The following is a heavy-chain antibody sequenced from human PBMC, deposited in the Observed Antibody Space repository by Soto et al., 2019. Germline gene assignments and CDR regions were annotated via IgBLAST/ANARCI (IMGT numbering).Heavy chain of an antibody. Sequence: GGSLRLSCAASGFTFSRYWMSWVRQAPGKGLEWVANIKQDGSEKYYVDSVKGRFTISRDNAKNSLYLQMNSLRAEDTAVYYCRGSGGSGIGVGYFDYWGQGTLVTVSS. CDR3: RGSGGSGIGVGYFDY. J-gene: IGHJ4*02. CDR1: GFTFSRYW. V-gene: IGHV3-7*01. CDR2: IKQDGSEK. D-gene: IGHD2-15*01.